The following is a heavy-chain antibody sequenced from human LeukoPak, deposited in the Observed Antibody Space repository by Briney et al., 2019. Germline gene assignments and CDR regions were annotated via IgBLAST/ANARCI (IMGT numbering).Heavy chain of an antibody. J-gene: IGHJ4*02. CDR2: FYNSGRS. Sequence: PSETLSLTCTVSGGSISSYHWSWIRQPPGKGLEWIGYFYNSGRSTYNPSLKSRVTISADTSKNHFSLKLNSVTTADTAVYYCTRGAGWLIDYWGQGILVTVSS. D-gene: IGHD3-16*01. V-gene: IGHV4-59*01. CDR1: GGSISSYH. CDR3: TRGAGWLIDY.